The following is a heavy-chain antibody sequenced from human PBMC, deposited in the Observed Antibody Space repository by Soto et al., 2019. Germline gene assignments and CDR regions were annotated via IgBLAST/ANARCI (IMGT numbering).Heavy chain of an antibody. CDR3: ARGPRSSGYYYVKWWFDP. D-gene: IGHD3-22*01. Sequence: ASVKVSCKASGYTFTGYYMHWVRQAPGQGLEWMGWINPNGGGTNYAQKFQGWVTMTRDTSISTAYMELSRLRSDDTAVYYCARGPRSSGYYYVKWWFDPWGQGTLVTVSS. CDR1: GYTFTGYY. V-gene: IGHV1-2*04. CDR2: INPNGGGT. J-gene: IGHJ5*02.